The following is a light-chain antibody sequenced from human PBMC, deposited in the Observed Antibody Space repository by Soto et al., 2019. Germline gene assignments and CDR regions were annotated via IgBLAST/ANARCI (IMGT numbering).Light chain of an antibody. Sequence: QSVLTQSASVSGSPGQSITISCSGTSSDVGGYNFVSWYQQHPGKAPKLMIYEVIERPSGVSNRFSGSRSGNTASLTISGLQAEDEADYFCSSYTSTSTVVFGGGTKLTVL. CDR1: SSDVGGYNF. CDR3: SSYTSTSTVV. V-gene: IGLV2-14*01. CDR2: EVI. J-gene: IGLJ2*01.